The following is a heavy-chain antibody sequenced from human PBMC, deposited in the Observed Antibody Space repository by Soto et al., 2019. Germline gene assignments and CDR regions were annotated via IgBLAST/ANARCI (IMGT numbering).Heavy chain of an antibody. CDR1: GFTFHNAW. J-gene: IGHJ5*01. V-gene: IGHV3-15*01. D-gene: IGHD6-13*01. Sequence: VGSLRLCCAASGFTFHNAWMSWVRQAPGKGLEWLGRIKSNTDGGTTDYAAPVKDRFTISRDDSRNTVYLEMNRLKSEDTAVYYCTTGLATAVYHFDYWG. CDR3: TTGLATAVYHFDY. CDR2: IKSNTDGGTT.